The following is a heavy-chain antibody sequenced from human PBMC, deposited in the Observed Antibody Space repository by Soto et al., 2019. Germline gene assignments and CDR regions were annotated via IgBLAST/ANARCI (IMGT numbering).Heavy chain of an antibody. CDR3: ARKQVAAPLDY. J-gene: IGHJ4*02. V-gene: IGHV1-46*03. CDR1: GYTFTTYY. Sequence: QVQLVQSGAEVKKPGASVKVSCKASGYTFTTYYMHWVRQAPGQGLEWMGIINPSDGSTSYAQRFKGIVTMTRDTSTRTVYMELSSLRSEDTAVYYFARKQVAAPLDYWGQGTLVTVSS. CDR2: INPSDGST. D-gene: IGHD2-15*01.